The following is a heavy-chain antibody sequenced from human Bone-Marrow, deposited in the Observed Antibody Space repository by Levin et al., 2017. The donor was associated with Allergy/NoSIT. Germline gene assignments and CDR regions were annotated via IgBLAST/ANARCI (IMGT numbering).Heavy chain of an antibody. J-gene: IGHJ4*02. CDR3: ARDLYRGYSYGLSFDY. V-gene: IGHV4-39*01. CDR2: IYYSGST. D-gene: IGHD5-18*01. CDR1: GGSISSSSYY. Sequence: SQTLSLTCTVSGGSISSSSYYWGWIRQPPGKGLEWIGSIYYSGSTYYNPSLKSRVTISVDTSKNQFSLKLSSVTAADTAVYYCARDLYRGYSYGLSFDYWGQGTLVTVSS.